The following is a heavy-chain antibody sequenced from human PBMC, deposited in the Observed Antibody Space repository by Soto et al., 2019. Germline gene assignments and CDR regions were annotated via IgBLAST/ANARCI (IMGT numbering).Heavy chain of an antibody. V-gene: IGHV4-31*03. Sequence: QVQLQESGPGLVKPSQTLSLTCTVSGGSISSGAYYWSWIRQHPGKGLEWIGYIYYSGSTYYNPSLTSRVTISIDTSKNQFSRKLSSVTAADTAVYYFGRFPYGGGDWFDPWGQGTLVTVSS. J-gene: IGHJ5*02. CDR2: IYYSGST. D-gene: IGHD3-10*01. CDR1: GGSISSGAYY. CDR3: GRFPYGGGDWFDP.